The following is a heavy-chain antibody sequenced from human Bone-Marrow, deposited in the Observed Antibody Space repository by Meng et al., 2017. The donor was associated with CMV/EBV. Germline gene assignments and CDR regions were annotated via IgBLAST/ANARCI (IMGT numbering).Heavy chain of an antibody. Sequence: SETLSLTCTVSGGSISSSSYYWGWIRQPPGKGLEWIGSIYYSGSTYYNPSLKSRVTISVDTSKNQFSLKLSSVTAADTAVYYCARDHGFSGDDFWSGYSEIAPNNWGQGTRVTGSS. CDR1: GGSISSSSYY. CDR3: ARDHGFSGDDFWSGYSEIAPNN. D-gene: IGHD3-3*01. J-gene: IGHJ4*02. V-gene: IGHV4-39*07. CDR2: IYYSGST.